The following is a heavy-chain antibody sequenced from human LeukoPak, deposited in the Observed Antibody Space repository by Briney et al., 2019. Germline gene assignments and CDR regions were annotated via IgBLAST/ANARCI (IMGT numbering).Heavy chain of an antibody. V-gene: IGHV4-34*01. D-gene: IGHD3-10*01. CDR3: AYGSGSYYRDY. CDR1: GGSFSGYY. Sequence: PSETLSLTCAVYGGSFSGYYWSWIRQPPGKGLEWIGEINHSGSTNYNPSLKSRVTISVDTSKHQFSLKLSSVTAADTAVYYCAYGSGSYYRDYWGQGTLVTVSS. J-gene: IGHJ4*02. CDR2: INHSGST.